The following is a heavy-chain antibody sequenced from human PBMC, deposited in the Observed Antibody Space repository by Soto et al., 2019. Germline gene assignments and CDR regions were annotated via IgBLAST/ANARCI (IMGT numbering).Heavy chain of an antibody. CDR2: IYPGDSDT. D-gene: IGHD6-6*01. V-gene: IGHV5-51*01. CDR3: ARVRSSSLNWFVP. Sequence: PGASLKISCKGSGYSFTTYWIGWVRQMPGKGLEWMGVIYPGDSDTRYSPSFQGQVTISADKSISTAYLQWSSLKASGTAMYYCARVRSSSLNWFVPWGQGTLVTVSS. CDR1: GYSFTTYW. J-gene: IGHJ5*02.